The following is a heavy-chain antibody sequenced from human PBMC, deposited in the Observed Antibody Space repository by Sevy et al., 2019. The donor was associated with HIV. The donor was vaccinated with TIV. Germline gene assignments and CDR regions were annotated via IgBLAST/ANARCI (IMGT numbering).Heavy chain of an antibody. CDR2: IRGKAHGGTT. J-gene: IGHJ4*02. CDR1: GFTFADYG. D-gene: IGHD3-9*01. Sequence: GGSLRLSCTASGFTFADYGMGWFRQAPGKGLEWVGFIRGKAHGGTTEYAASGKGRFTISRDDSKSIAYLQMNSLKNEDTAVYFCSRNGEDYYDILTGQFHFDYWGQGALVTVSS. V-gene: IGHV3-49*03. CDR3: SRNGEDYYDILTGQFHFDY.